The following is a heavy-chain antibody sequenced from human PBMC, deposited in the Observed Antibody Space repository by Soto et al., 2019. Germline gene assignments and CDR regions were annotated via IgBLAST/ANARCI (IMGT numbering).Heavy chain of an antibody. J-gene: IGHJ3*02. CDR1: GFAFGRSW. Sequence: EVQLVESGGGLVHPGGSLRLSCEASGFAFGRSWMTWVRQAPGKGLEWVANIRQDGSARSYLDSVTGRFTISRDNAENSLYLQMDSPRAEDTGLYLCARDVSPGSSSLYLDAVGIWGQGTMVTVSS. V-gene: IGHV3-7*05. CDR3: ARDVSPGSSSLYLDAVGI. D-gene: IGHD6-13*01. CDR2: IRQDGSAR.